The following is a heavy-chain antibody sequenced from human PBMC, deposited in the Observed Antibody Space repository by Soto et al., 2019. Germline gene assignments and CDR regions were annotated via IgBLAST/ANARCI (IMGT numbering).Heavy chain of an antibody. CDR2: IIPILGIA. Sequence: SVKVSCKASGGTFSSYTISCVRQAPGQGLEWMGRIIPILGIANYAQKFQGRVTITADKSTSTAYMELSSLRSEDTAVYYCAYYDSSGYYSDAFDIWGQGTMVTVSS. CDR1: GGTFSSYT. J-gene: IGHJ3*02. V-gene: IGHV1-69*02. D-gene: IGHD3-22*01. CDR3: AYYDSSGYYSDAFDI.